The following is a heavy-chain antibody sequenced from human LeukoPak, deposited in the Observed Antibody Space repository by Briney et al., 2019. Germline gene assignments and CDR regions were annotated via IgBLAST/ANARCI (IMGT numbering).Heavy chain of an antibody. CDR3: ARGPGPIAGAKNPFDI. CDR1: GPTFSSYA. CDR2: ISYDGSNK. J-gene: IGHJ3*02. V-gene: IGHV3-30*01. Sequence: GGSLRLSCAASGPTFSSYAMHWVRQAPGKGLEWVAVISYDGSNKYYADSVKGRFTISGDKSKNTLYLQMNSLRPEDTALYYCARGPGPIAGAKNPFDIWGQGTMVTVSS. D-gene: IGHD1-26*01.